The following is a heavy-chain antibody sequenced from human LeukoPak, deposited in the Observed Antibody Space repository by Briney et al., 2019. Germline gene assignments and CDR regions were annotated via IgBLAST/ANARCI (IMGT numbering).Heavy chain of an antibody. CDR1: GFTFDDYA. D-gene: IGHD6-13*01. CDR3: AKGGIHRGYYYYYMDV. V-gene: IGHV3-9*01. CDR2: INWSSDRI. J-gene: IGHJ6*03. Sequence: GGSLRLSCAASGFTFDDYAMHWVRQAPGKGLEWVSGINWSSDRIGYEDSVKGRFTISRDNAKKSLYLQMNSLRAEDTALYYCAKGGIHRGYYYYYMDVWGKGTTVTISS.